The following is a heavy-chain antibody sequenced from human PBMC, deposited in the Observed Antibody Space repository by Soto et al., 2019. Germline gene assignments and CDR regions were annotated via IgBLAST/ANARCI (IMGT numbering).Heavy chain of an antibody. J-gene: IGHJ3*02. CDR1: GGSISSYY. CDR3: ASFGGEIDAFDI. CDR2: IYYSGST. Sequence: SETLSLTCTVSGGSISSYYWSWIRQPPGKGLEWIGYIYYSGSTNYNPSLKSRVTISVDTSKNQFSLKLSSVTAADTAVYYCASFGGEIDAFDIWGQGTMVTVSS. D-gene: IGHD3-16*01. V-gene: IGHV4-59*01.